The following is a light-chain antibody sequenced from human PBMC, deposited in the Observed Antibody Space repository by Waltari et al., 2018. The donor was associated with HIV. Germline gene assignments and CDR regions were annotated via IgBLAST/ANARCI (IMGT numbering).Light chain of an antibody. CDR1: QSLGNDF. Sequence: EVLLTQSPVTLSLSPGESVTLSCRASQSLGNDFVAWYQQKPGKPPRLLIFRTSSRAAGVPGRFSGSGSGTDFALTITGAEPEDFAVYYCQHYGGSPYTFGQGTKLDI. J-gene: IGKJ2*01. CDR3: QHYGGSPYT. V-gene: IGKV3-20*01. CDR2: RTS.